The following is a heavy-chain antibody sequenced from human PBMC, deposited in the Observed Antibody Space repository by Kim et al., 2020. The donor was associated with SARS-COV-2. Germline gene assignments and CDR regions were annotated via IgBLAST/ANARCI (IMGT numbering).Heavy chain of an antibody. D-gene: IGHD6-6*01. Sequence: GGSLRLSCAASGFTFSDYYMSWIRQAPGKGLEWVSYISSSSSYTNYADSVKGRFTISRDNAKNSLYLQMNSLRAEDTAVYYCARDGGKGSSSAGDFDYWGQGTLVTVSS. CDR3: ARDGGKGSSSAGDFDY. CDR1: GFTFSDYY. J-gene: IGHJ4*02. CDR2: ISSSSSYT. V-gene: IGHV3-11*06.